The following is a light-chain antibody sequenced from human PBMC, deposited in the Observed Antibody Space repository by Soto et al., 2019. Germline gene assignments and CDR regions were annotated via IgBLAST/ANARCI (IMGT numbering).Light chain of an antibody. V-gene: IGLV1-44*01. CDR1: SSNIGSHS. J-gene: IGLJ3*02. CDR2: RSS. CDR3: ALWDDSLNGPV. Sequence: QPVLTQPPSASGTPGQRITISCSGSSSNIGSHSVNWYQQLPGTAPKLLIYRSSQRPSGVPDRFSGSKSGTSASLAISGLQSGDEADYYCALWDDSLNGPVFGGGTKLTV.